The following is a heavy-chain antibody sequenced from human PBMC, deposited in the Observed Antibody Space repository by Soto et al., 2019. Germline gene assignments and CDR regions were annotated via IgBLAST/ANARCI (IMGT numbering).Heavy chain of an antibody. J-gene: IGHJ3*02. CDR2: ISSSSSYI. D-gene: IGHD5-12*01. CDR3: ARDLGHGLGAFDI. CDR1: GFTFSSYS. Sequence: EVQLVESGGGLVKPGGSLRLSCAASGFTFSSYSMNWVRQAPGKGLEWVSSISSSSSYIYYADSVKGRFTISRDNSKNSLYMQMNSLRAEETAVYYCARDLGHGLGAFDIWGQGTMVTVSS. V-gene: IGHV3-21*01.